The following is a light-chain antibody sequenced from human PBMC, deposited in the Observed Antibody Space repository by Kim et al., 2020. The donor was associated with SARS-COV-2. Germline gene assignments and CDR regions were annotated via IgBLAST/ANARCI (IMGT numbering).Light chain of an antibody. V-gene: IGLV3-21*04. J-gene: IGLJ3*02. Sequence: APGKTARITGGGNNSGSKSVHWYQQMPGQAPVLVIYSDSDRPSGIPERFSGSNFGNTATLTISRVEGGDEADYYCQVWDSSSDHRVFGGGTQLTVL. CDR3: QVWDSSSDHRV. CDR1: NSGSKS. CDR2: SDS.